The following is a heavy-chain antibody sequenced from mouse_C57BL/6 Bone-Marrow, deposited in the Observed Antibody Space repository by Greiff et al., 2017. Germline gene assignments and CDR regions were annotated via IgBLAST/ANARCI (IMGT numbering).Heavy chain of an antibody. Sequence: QVQLQQSGAELVRPGTSVKVSCKASGYAFTNYLIEWVKQRPGQGLEWIGVINPGSGGTNYNEKFKGKATLTADKSSSTAYMQLSSLTSEDSAVYFCATHYYYGSSYEDYWGQGTTLTVSS. D-gene: IGHD1-1*01. V-gene: IGHV1-54*01. J-gene: IGHJ2*01. CDR2: INPGSGGT. CDR1: GYAFTNYL. CDR3: ATHYYYGSSYEDY.